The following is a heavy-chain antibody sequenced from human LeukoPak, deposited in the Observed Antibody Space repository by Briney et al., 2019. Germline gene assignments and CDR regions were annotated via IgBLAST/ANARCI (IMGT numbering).Heavy chain of an antibody. CDR1: GFIVSSDY. Sequence: GGSLRLSCAASGFIVSSDYMSWVRQAPGEGLEWVSVLCTGGRTYYADSVKGRFTISRDDSKNTLYLQMNSLGVEDTAVYYCTRGLGSGTYTDYYMDVWGKGTTVTVSS. J-gene: IGHJ6*03. CDR2: LCTGGRT. V-gene: IGHV3-53*01. D-gene: IGHD3-10*01. CDR3: TRGLGSGTYTDYYMDV.